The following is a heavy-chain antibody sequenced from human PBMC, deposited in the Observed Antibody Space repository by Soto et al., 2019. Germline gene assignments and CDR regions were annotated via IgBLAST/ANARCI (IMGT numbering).Heavy chain of an antibody. CDR2: ISNDGSNK. V-gene: IGHV3-30*18. J-gene: IGHJ4*02. Sequence: QVQLVESGGGVVQPGRSLRLSCAASGFTFSSYAMHWVRQAPGKGLGWVAVISNDGSNKFYADSVKGRFTISRDNARNTLHLQMNTLRAEDTAVYYCAKDLYYYHSSLDDYWGQGTLVTVSS. D-gene: IGHD3-22*01. CDR3: AKDLYYYHSSLDDY. CDR1: GFTFSSYA.